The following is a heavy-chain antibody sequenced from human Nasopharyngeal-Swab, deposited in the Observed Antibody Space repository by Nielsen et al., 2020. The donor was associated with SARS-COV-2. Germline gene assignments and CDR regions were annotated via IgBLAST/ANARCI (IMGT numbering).Heavy chain of an antibody. CDR3: AREMERSVPAAIAYYYYYNMDV. CDR2: ISSSSTK. V-gene: IGHV3-48*02. CDR1: GFTFISYN. Sequence: GESLQISCAASGFTFISYNMNWVRQAPGKGLEWVSYISSSSTKYYADSVKGRFTISRDNAKNSLYLQMNSLRDEDTAVYYCAREMERSVPAAIAYYYYYNMDVWGQGTTVTISS. J-gene: IGHJ6*02. D-gene: IGHD2-2*01.